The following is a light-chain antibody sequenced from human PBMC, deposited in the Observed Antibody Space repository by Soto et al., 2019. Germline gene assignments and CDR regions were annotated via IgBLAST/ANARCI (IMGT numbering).Light chain of an antibody. CDR2: AAS. V-gene: IGKV1-6*01. CDR1: QSITDY. CDR3: QQDYNYPRT. Sequence: IQMTQSPSSLSASVGDRVTITCRTSQSITDYLNWYQQKPGKAPKLLIYAASSLQSGVPSRFSGSGSGTDFTLTISSLQPEDFATYYCQQDYNYPRTFGQGTKVDIK. J-gene: IGKJ1*01.